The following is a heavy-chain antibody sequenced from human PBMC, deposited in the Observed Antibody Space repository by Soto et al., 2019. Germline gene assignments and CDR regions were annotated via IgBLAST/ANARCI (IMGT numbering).Heavy chain of an antibody. CDR2: INHSGST. V-gene: IGHV4-30-4*01. CDR1: GGSISSGDYY. J-gene: IGHJ5*02. D-gene: IGHD3-10*01. Sequence: SETLSLTCTVSGGSISSGDYYWSWIRQPPGKGLEWIGEINHSGSTNYNPYLKSRVTISVDTSKNQFSLKLSSVTAADTAVYYCSRGKVVLLWFGEPPWFDPWGQGTLVTVSS. CDR3: SRGKVVLLWFGEPPWFDP.